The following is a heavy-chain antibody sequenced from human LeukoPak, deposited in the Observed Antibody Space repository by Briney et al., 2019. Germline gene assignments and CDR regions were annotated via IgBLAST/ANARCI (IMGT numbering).Heavy chain of an antibody. D-gene: IGHD6-19*01. Sequence: PSETLSLTCAVSDGSISSSNWWSWVRQPPGKGLEWIGEIYHSGSTNYNPSLKSRVTISVDKSKNQFSLKLSSVTAADTAVYYCASFSSGWRDHFDYWGQGTLVTVSS. CDR2: IYHSGST. CDR1: DGSISSSNW. V-gene: IGHV4-4*02. CDR3: ASFSSGWRDHFDY. J-gene: IGHJ4*02.